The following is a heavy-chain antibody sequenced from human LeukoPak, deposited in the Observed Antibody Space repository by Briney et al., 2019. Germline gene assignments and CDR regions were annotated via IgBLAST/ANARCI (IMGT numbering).Heavy chain of an antibody. CDR1: GYTFTRYD. CDR3: ARGLIYCSSTSCYRYWFDP. CDR2: MNPNSGNT. D-gene: IGHD2-2*01. J-gene: IGHJ5*02. V-gene: IGHV1-8*03. Sequence: ASVKVSCKASGYTFTRYDINWVRQATGQGLEWMGWMNPNSGNTGYAQKFQGRVTITRNTSISTAYMELSSLRSEDTAVYYCARGLIYCSSTSCYRYWFDPWGQGTLVTVSS.